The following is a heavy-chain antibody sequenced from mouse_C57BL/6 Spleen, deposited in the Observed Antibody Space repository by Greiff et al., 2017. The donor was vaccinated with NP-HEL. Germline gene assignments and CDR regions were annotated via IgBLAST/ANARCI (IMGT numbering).Heavy chain of an antibody. CDR2: IDPSDSYT. V-gene: IGHV1-50*01. CDR3: ARSYYYGSDY. D-gene: IGHD1-1*01. CDR1: GYTFTSYW. J-gene: IGHJ2*01. Sequence: QVQLKQPGAELVKPGASVKLSCKASGYTFTSYWMQWVKQRPGQGLEWIGEIDPSDSYTNYNQKFKGKATLTVDTSSSTAYMQLSSLTSEDSAVYYCARSYYYGSDYWGQGTTLTVSS.